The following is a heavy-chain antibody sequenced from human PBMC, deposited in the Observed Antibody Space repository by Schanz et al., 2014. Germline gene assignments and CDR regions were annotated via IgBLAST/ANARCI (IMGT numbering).Heavy chain of an antibody. V-gene: IGHV1-18*01. CDR1: GYTFTSYG. Sequence: QVQLVQSGAEVKKPGASVKVSCKASGYTFTSYGISWVRQAPGQGLEWMGWISAYNGNTKYPQKLQGRVTMTTDTSTSTAYMELRSLRSDDTAVYYCAKGMGYCSGGTCYDYYYYGLDVWGQGTTVTGSS. CDR3: AKGMGYCSGGTCYDYYYYGLDV. CDR2: ISAYNGNT. D-gene: IGHD2-15*01. J-gene: IGHJ6*02.